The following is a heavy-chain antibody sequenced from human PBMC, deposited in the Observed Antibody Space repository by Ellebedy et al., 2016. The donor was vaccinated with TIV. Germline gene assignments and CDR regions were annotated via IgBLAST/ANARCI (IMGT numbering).Heavy chain of an antibody. CDR2: INSDGSST. CDR3: ARGSGYCSSTSCSGETD. Sequence: PGGSLRLSCAASGFTFTQYWLHWVRQAPGKGPVWVSRINSDGSSTTYADSVKGRFTISRDNAKNSLYLQMNSLSADDTAVYYCARGSGYCSSTSCSGETDWGQGTPVTVSS. D-gene: IGHD2-2*01. V-gene: IGHV3-74*01. J-gene: IGHJ4*02. CDR1: GFTFTQYW.